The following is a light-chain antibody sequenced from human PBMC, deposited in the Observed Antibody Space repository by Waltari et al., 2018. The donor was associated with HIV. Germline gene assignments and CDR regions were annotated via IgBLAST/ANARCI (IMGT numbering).Light chain of an antibody. V-gene: IGKV4-1*01. CDR2: WAS. CDR3: QQYYSTPLT. Sequence: DIAMTQSPDSLAVSLGERATINCKSLQSVLYSSNNKNYLAWYQQKPGQPPELLIYWASTRESGVPDRCSGSGSATDFTLTISSLQAEDVAVYYCQQYYSTPLTFGGGTQVEIK. CDR1: QSVLYSSNNKNY. J-gene: IGKJ4*01.